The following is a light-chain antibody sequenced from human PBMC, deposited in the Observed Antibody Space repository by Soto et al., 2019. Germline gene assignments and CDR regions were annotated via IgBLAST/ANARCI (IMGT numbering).Light chain of an antibody. Sequence: QSALTQPASVSGSPGQSITISCTGTSSDVGGYNYVSWYQQHPGQAPKLMIYDISNRPSGVSNPFSGSKSGNTASLTISGLQAEDEADYYCSSYTSSSTLEVFGTGTKLTVL. CDR3: SSYTSSSTLEV. CDR2: DIS. V-gene: IGLV2-14*01. J-gene: IGLJ1*01. CDR1: SSDVGGYNY.